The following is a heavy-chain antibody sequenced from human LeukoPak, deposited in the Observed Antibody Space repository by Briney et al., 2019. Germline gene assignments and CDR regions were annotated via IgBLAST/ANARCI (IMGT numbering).Heavy chain of an antibody. CDR1: GGSFSGYY. J-gene: IGHJ5*02. CDR2: INHSGST. D-gene: IGHD6-6*01. Sequence: SETLSLTCAVYGGSFSGYYWSWIRQPPGKGLEWIGEINHSGSTNYNPSLKSRVTLSVDTSKDQFSLKLSSVTAADTAVYYCARGLRYSSSSIRGLNWFDPWGQGTLVTVSS. V-gene: IGHV4-34*01. CDR3: ARGLRYSSSSIRGLNWFDP.